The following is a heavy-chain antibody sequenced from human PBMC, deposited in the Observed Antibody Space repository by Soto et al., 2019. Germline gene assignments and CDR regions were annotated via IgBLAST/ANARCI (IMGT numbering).Heavy chain of an antibody. CDR3: ARDVGDAQPYSYGMDV. Sequence: SETLSLTCTVSGGSISSYYWSWTRQPPGKGLEWIGYIYYSGSTNYNPSLKSRVTISVDTSKNQFSLKLSSVTAADTAVYYCARDVGDAQPYSYGMDVWGQGTTVTVSS. CDR2: IYYSGST. CDR1: GGSISSYY. J-gene: IGHJ6*02. V-gene: IGHV4-59*01. D-gene: IGHD2-2*01.